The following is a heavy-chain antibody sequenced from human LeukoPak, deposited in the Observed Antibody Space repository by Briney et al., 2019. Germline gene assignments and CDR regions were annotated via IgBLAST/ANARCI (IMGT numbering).Heavy chain of an antibody. CDR2: IYYSGST. Sequence: SETLSLTCTVSGGSISSYYWSWIRQPPGKGLEWIGYIYYSGSTNYNPSLKSRVTISVDTSKNQFSLKLSSVTAADTAVYYCAREAGSGSYYNDYWGQGTLVTVSS. CDR3: AREAGSGSYYNDY. CDR1: GGSISSYY. D-gene: IGHD3-10*01. V-gene: IGHV4-59*12. J-gene: IGHJ4*02.